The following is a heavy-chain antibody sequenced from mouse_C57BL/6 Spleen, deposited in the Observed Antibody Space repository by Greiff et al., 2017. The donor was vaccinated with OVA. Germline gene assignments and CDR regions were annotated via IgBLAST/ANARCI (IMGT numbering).Heavy chain of an antibody. Sequence: EVKLQESGPELVKPGASVKIPCKASGYTFTDYNMDWVKQSHGKSLEWIGDINPNNGGTIYNQKFKGKATLTVDKSSSTAYMELRSLTSEDTAVYYCANSNYGAWFAYWGQGTLVTVSA. V-gene: IGHV1-18*01. CDR1: GYTFTDYN. CDR3: ANSNYGAWFAY. CDR2: INPNNGGT. J-gene: IGHJ3*01. D-gene: IGHD2-5*01.